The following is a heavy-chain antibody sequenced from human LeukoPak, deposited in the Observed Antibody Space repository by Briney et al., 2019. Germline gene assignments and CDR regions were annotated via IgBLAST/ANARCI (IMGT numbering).Heavy chain of an antibody. J-gene: IGHJ4*02. CDR2: INPNSYGT. CDR1: GYTFTDFY. V-gene: IGHV1-2*02. CDR3: ARGRDGYNSELDY. D-gene: IGHD5-24*01. Sequence: GASVKVSCKASGYTFTDFYLHWVRQAPGQGLEWMGWINPNSYGTNYAQNFQGRVTMTSDSSVTSAYMEVNRLRSDDTAFYYCARGRDGYNSELDYWGQGTLVTVSS.